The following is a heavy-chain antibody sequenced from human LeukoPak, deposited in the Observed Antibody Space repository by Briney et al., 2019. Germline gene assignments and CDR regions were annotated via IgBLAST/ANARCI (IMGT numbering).Heavy chain of an antibody. J-gene: IGHJ4*02. D-gene: IGHD6-6*01. CDR2: INPNTGGT. CDR1: GYTFTGQY. Sequence: GASVKVSCEASGYTFTGQYMHWVRQAPGQGLEWMGWINPNTGGTNYAQKLQGRVTMTRDTTISTAYTELSRLTSDDTAIYYCATYPRYSSSPPFDYWGQGTLVTVSS. V-gene: IGHV1-2*02. CDR3: ATYPRYSSSPPFDY.